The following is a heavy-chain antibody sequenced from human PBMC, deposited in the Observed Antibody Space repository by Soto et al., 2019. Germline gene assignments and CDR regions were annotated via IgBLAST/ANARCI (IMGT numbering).Heavy chain of an antibody. J-gene: IGHJ6*02. Sequence: EVQLVESGGGLVQPGGSLRLSCAASGFTFSSYSMNWVRQAPGKGLEWVSYISSSSTIYYADSVKGRFTISRDNAKNSLYLQMNSLRDEDTAVYYCALRYCSGGSCYSGGDYYYYYGMDVWGQGTTVTVSS. V-gene: IGHV3-48*02. D-gene: IGHD2-15*01. CDR2: ISSSSTI. CDR1: GFTFSSYS. CDR3: ALRYCSGGSCYSGGDYYYYYGMDV.